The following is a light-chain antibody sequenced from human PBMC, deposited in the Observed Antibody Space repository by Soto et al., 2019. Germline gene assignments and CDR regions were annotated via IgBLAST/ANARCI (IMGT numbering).Light chain of an antibody. Sequence: EIVLTQSPGTLSLSPGERATLSCRASQSVSSSYLAWYQQKPGQAPRLLIYGASSRATGIPDRFSGSGSGTEFTLNISRLEPEDFEVYYYHQSGSSPLYTFGQGTKLEIK. CDR2: GAS. CDR1: QSVSSSY. J-gene: IGKJ2*01. CDR3: HQSGSSPLYT. V-gene: IGKV3-20*01.